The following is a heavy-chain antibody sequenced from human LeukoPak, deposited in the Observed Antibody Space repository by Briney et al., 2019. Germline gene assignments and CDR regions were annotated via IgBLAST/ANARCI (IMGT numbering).Heavy chain of an antibody. V-gene: IGHV4-59*12. Sequence: SETLSLTCTVSGGSMTGYYWNWIRQPPGKGLEWVGYVHSNGRTTSSPSVRSRLSMSVDASKNQFSLKLSSVTAADTAVYYCARDQYYYGSGSYGLDYWGQGTLVTVSS. D-gene: IGHD3-10*01. CDR3: ARDQYYYGSGSYGLDY. CDR2: VHSNGRT. J-gene: IGHJ4*02. CDR1: GGSMTGYY.